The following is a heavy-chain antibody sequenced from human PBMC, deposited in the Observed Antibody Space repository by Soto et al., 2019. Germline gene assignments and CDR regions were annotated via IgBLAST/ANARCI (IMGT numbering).Heavy chain of an antibody. CDR2: IYYTGTT. CDR1: GGSISSYY. V-gene: IGHV4-59*01. J-gene: IGHJ5*02. Sequence: SETLSLTCTVSGGSISSYYWSWFRQPPGKGLEWIGYIYYTGTTNYNPSLKSRVTISVDTSKNQFSLKLSSVTTADTAVYYCTKLPRPASGGIFAPWGQGTLVTGS. CDR3: TKLPRPASGGIFAP. D-gene: IGHD1-7*01.